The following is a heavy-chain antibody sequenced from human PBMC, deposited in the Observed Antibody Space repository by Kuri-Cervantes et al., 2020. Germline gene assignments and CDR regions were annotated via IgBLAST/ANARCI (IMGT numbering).Heavy chain of an antibody. Sequence: GGSLRLSCAASGFTFSSYWKSWVRQAPGKGLEWVANIKQDGSEKYYVDSVKGRFTISRDNAMNSLYLQMNSLRAEDTAVYYCARDSGMDVWGQGTTVTVSS. V-gene: IGHV3-7*01. J-gene: IGHJ6*02. CDR2: IKQDGSEK. CDR1: GFTFSSYW. CDR3: ARDSGMDV.